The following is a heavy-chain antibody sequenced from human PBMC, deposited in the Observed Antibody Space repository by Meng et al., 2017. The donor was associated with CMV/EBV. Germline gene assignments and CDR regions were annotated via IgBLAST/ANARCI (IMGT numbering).Heavy chain of an antibody. CDR1: GFTFSSYG. CDR2: INPNSGGT. Sequence: GGSLRLSCAASGFTFSSYGMHWVRQAPGQGLEWMGWINPNSGGTNYAQKFQGRVTMTRDTSISTAYMELSRLRSDDTAVYYCARDLDGGANGPEDYWGQGTLVTVSS. V-gene: IGHV1-2*02. J-gene: IGHJ4*02. CDR3: ARDLDGGANGPEDY. D-gene: IGHD3-16*01.